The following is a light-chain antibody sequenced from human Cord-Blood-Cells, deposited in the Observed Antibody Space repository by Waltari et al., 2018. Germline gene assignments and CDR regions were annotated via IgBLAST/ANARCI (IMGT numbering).Light chain of an antibody. Sequence: ELVLTQSPATLSLSPGERATLSCRASQSVSSYLAWYQQKPGQAPRLLIYDASNRATCIPARFSGSGSGTDFTLTISSLEPEDFAVYYCQQRSNWPPVWTFGQGTKVEIK. V-gene: IGKV3-11*01. CDR3: QQRSNWPPVWT. CDR1: QSVSSY. J-gene: IGKJ1*01. CDR2: DAS.